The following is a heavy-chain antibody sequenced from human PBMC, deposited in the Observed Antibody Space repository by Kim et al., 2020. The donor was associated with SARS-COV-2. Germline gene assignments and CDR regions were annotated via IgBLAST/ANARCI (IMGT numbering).Heavy chain of an antibody. CDR3: ARLLLWFGELIPPQLDSFDY. V-gene: IGHV3-30*04. CDR1: GFTFSSYA. CDR2: ISYDGSNK. Sequence: GGSLRLSCAASGFTFSSYAMHWVRQAPGKGLEWVAVISYDGSNKYYADSVKGRFTISRDNSKNTLYLQMNSLRAEDTAVYYCARLLLWFGELIPPQLDSFDYWGQGTLVTVSS. D-gene: IGHD3-10*01. J-gene: IGHJ4*02.